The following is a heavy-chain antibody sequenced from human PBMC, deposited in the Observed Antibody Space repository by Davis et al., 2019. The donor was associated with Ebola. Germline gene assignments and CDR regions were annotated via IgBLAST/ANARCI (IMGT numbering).Heavy chain of an antibody. Sequence: AASVKVSCKASGYTFTGYYIHWVRQAPGQGLEWMGRINPYSGGTNYAQKFQGRVTMTRDTSISTAYMELSRLRSDDTAVYYCAASTSSPLVNDYWGQGTLVTVSS. CDR1: GYTFTGYY. CDR2: INPYSGGT. CDR3: AASTSSPLVNDY. V-gene: IGHV1-2*06. D-gene: IGHD6-13*01. J-gene: IGHJ4*02.